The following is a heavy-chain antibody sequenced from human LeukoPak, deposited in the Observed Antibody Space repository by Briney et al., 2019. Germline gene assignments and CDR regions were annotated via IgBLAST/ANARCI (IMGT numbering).Heavy chain of an antibody. CDR1: GCTLSSYA. V-gene: IGHV3-30-3*01. Sequence: PGGSLRLSCAASGCTLSSYAMHWVRQAPGKGLEWVAVISYDGSNKYYADSVKGRFTISRDNSKNTLYLQMNSLRAEDTAVYYCARDIVVVPAALWGQGTLVTVSS. J-gene: IGHJ4*02. CDR3: ARDIVVVPAAL. CDR2: ISYDGSNK. D-gene: IGHD2-2*01.